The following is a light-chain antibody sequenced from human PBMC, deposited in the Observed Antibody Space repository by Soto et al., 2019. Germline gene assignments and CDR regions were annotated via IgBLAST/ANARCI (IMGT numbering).Light chain of an antibody. Sequence: EIVLTQSPGTLSLSPGERATLSCRASQSVSSSYLAWYQQQPGQAPRLLIYGASSRATGIPDRFSGSGSGTDFPLTISRLEPEDFAVYYCQQYGSSPPLTFGGGTKVEIK. CDR3: QQYGSSPPLT. J-gene: IGKJ4*01. V-gene: IGKV3-20*01. CDR1: QSVSSSY. CDR2: GAS.